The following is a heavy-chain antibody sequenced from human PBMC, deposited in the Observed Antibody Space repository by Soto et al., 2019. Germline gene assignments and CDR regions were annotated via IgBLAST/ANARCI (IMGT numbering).Heavy chain of an antibody. Sequence: QLQLQESGSGLVKPSQTLSLTCAVSGGSLSSGGYSWSWIRQPPGKGLEWIGYIYHSGSTYYNPSLKGRVTISVDRSKNQFSLKLSSVTAADTAVYYCARAHYGDYGYGMDVWGQGTTVTVSS. CDR2: IYHSGST. CDR1: GGSLSSGGYS. D-gene: IGHD4-17*01. V-gene: IGHV4-30-2*01. J-gene: IGHJ6*02. CDR3: ARAHYGDYGYGMDV.